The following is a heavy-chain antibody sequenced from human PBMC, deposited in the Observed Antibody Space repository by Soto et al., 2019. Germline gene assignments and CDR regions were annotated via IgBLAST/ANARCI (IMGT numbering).Heavy chain of an antibody. Sequence: ASVKVSCKVSGYSLNELCMHWVRQPPVKGLEWIGGFDPEEGKMIYAQNFQGRVTMTEDTSTDTAYMELNSLTSEDTAIYYCATDLGVALAPLSILYFQQWGQGTVVTVSS. J-gene: IGHJ1*01. CDR3: ATDLGVALAPLSILYFQQ. CDR2: FDPEEGKM. D-gene: IGHD3-10*01. CDR1: GYSLNELC. V-gene: IGHV1-24*01.